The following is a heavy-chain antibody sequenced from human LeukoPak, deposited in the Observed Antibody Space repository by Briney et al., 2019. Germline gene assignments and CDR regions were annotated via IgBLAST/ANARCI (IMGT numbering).Heavy chain of an antibody. J-gene: IGHJ4*02. Sequence: GGSLRLSCAASGFTFSSYSMNWVRQAPGKGLGWVSSISSSSSYIYYADSVKGRFTISRDNAKNSLYLQMNSLRAEDTAVYYCARDRGYSYGTENFDYWGQGTLVTVSS. CDR3: ARDRGYSYGTENFDY. D-gene: IGHD5-18*01. CDR1: GFTFSSYS. CDR2: ISSSSSYI. V-gene: IGHV3-21*01.